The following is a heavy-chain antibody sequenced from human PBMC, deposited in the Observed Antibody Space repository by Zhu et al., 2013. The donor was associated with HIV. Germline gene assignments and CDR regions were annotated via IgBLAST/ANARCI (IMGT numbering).Heavy chain of an antibody. J-gene: IGHJ4*02. D-gene: IGHD4-17*01. Sequence: QVQLQESGPGLVKPSETLSLTCTVSGGSISSYYWSWIRQPPGKGLEWIGYIYYSGSTNYNPSLKSRVTISVDTSKNQFSLKLSSVTAADTAVYYCARVPWADYGDYDVFDYWGQGTLVTVSS. CDR2: IYYSGST. V-gene: IGHV4-59*01. CDR3: ARVPWADYGDYDVFDY. CDR1: GGSISSYY.